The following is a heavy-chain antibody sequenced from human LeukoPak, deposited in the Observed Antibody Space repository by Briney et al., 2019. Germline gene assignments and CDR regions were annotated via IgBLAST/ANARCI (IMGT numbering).Heavy chain of an antibody. CDR2: IKEDGSVQ. J-gene: IGHJ4*02. D-gene: IGHD3-10*01. V-gene: IGHV3-7*01. CDR1: GFIISDYW. Sequence: GGSLRLSCAASGFIISDYWMNWVRQVPGKGLEWVANIKEDGSVQDYVDSVRGRLTISRDNAKNSVYLQMNSLRVEDTAVYYCASRESSMARSHWGQGTLVTVSS. CDR3: ASRESSMARSH.